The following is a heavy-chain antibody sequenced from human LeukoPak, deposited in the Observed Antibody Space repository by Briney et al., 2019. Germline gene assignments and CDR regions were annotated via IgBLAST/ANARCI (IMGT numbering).Heavy chain of an antibody. J-gene: IGHJ4*02. Sequence: SETLSLTCTVSGGSISSSSYYWGWIRQPPGKGLEWIGSIYYSGSTYYNPSLKSQVTISVDTSKNQFSLKLSSVTAADTAVYYCARHALDHFDYWGQGTLVTVSS. V-gene: IGHV4-39*01. CDR1: GGSISSSSYY. CDR3: ARHALDHFDY. CDR2: IYYSGST.